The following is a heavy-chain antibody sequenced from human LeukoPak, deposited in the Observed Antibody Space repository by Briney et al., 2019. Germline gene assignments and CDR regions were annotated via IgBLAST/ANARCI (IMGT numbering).Heavy chain of an antibody. J-gene: IGHJ2*01. V-gene: IGHV3-20*04. D-gene: IGHD4-17*01. CDR2: ITWNGVGT. Sequence: GGSLRLSCAASGFTFDDYGMIWVRQAPGKGLEWVSYITWNGVGTAYADSMKGRFTVSRDNVKNSLFLQMDSLRAEDTALYYCARSMTTVTTRFFDLWGRGTLVTVSS. CDR3: ARSMTTVTTRFFDL. CDR1: GFTFDDYG.